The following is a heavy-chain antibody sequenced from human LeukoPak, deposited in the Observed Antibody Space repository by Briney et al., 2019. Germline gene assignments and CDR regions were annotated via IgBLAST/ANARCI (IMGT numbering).Heavy chain of an antibody. CDR1: GYTFTNYW. Sequence: GESLKISCAASGYTFTNYWIGWVRQMSGKGLEWMGIIYPHDSDVRYSPSFQGQVTISADKSIATAYLQWSSLKASDTAIYYCARPKTGISDGGYFDYWGQGTQVTVSS. V-gene: IGHV5-51*01. D-gene: IGHD1-14*01. CDR2: IYPHDSDV. J-gene: IGHJ4*02. CDR3: ARPKTGISDGGYFDY.